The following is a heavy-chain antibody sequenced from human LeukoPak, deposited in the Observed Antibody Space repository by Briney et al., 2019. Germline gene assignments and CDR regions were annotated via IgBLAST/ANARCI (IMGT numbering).Heavy chain of an antibody. V-gene: IGHV4-59*01. Sequence: SETLSLTCTVSGGSISSYYWSWIRQPPGKGLEWIGYIYYSGSTNYNPSLKSRVTISVDTSKDQFSLKLSSVTAADTAVYYCARGKVSSGYYYYFDYWGQGTLVTVSS. J-gene: IGHJ4*02. CDR2: IYYSGST. CDR1: GGSISSYY. CDR3: ARGKVSSGYYYYFDY. D-gene: IGHD3-22*01.